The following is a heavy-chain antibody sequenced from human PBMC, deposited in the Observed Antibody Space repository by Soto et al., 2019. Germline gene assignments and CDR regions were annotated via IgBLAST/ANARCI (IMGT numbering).Heavy chain of an antibody. Sequence: PXXSLRLSCVASGFTLSNYGMHWVLQAPGKGLEWIALIWYEGTTKYSTDSMKGRFSISRDQSKSTLYLQVNSLRAEDTATYYCARDVGSSGSSRWFDTWGQGTLVTVSS. J-gene: IGHJ5*02. CDR1: GFTLSNYG. V-gene: IGHV3-33*01. CDR3: ARDVGSSGSSRWFDT. D-gene: IGHD3-10*01. CDR2: IWYEGTTK.